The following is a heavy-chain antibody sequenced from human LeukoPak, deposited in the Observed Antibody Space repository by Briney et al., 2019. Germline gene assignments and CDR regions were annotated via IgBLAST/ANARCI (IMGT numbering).Heavy chain of an antibody. CDR3: ARDQDGYNTFDY. J-gene: IGHJ4*02. CDR2: VSGSGAST. D-gene: IGHD5-24*01. V-gene: IGHV3-23*01. CDR1: GFTFASYG. Sequence: PGGSLRLSCAASGFTFASYGMSWVRQAPGKGLEWVSVVSGSGASTYYRDSVKGRFIISRDNSQNTLYLEMNSLRAEDTAVYYCARDQDGYNTFDYWGQGTLVTVSS.